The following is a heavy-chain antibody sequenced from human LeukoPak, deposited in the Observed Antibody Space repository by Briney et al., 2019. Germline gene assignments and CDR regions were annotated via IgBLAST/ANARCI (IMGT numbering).Heavy chain of an antibody. D-gene: IGHD3-10*01. CDR1: RFTVSSNY. CDR2: IYSGGST. V-gene: IGHV3-66*01. J-gene: IGHJ4*02. CDR3: ARGQFYYGSVTFYPMDS. Sequence: GGSLRLSCAASRFTVSSNYIAWVRQAPGKGLEWVSVIYSGGSTYYADSVKGRFSLSRDNSKNTLYLQMNSLTDEDTAVYHCARGQFYYGSVTFYPMDSWGQGTLVTVSS.